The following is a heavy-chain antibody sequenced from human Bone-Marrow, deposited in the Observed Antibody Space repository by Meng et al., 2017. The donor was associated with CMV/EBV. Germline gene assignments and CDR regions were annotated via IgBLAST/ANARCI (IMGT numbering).Heavy chain of an antibody. V-gene: IGHV3-21*01. D-gene: IGHD3-16*01. CDR3: ARDFGGRNDY. Sequence: GESLKISCAASGFTFSSYSMNWVRQAPGKGLEWVSSISSSSSYIYYADSVKGRFTISRDSPKNTLYLQMNSLRAEDTAVYYCARDFGGRNDYCGQGTLVTVSS. CDR2: ISSSSSYI. J-gene: IGHJ4*02. CDR1: GFTFSSYS.